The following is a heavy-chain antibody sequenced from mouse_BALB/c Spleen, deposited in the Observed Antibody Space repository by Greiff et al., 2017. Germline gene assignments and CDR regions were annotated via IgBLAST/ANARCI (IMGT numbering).Heavy chain of an antibody. CDR2: IDPANGNT. D-gene: IGHD1-1*01. Sequence: VQLQQSGAELVKPGASVKLSCTASGFNIKDTYMHWVKQRPEQGLEWIGRIDPANGNTKYDPKFQGKATITADTSSNTAYLQLSSLTSEDTAVYYCARTYYGSSFDYWGQGTTLTVSS. J-gene: IGHJ2*01. CDR3: ARTYYGSSFDY. V-gene: IGHV14-3*02. CDR1: GFNIKDTY.